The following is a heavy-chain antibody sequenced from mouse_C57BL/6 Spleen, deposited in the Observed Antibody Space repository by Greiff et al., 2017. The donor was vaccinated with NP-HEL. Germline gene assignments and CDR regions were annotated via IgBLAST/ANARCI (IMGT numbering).Heavy chain of an antibody. Sequence: EVKLVEPGGGLVKPGGSLKLSCAASGFTFSDYGMHWVRQAPEQGLEWVAYISSGSSTTYYADTVKGRFTISRDNAKNTLFLQMTSLRSEDTAMYYCARGKFAYWGQGTLVTVSA. J-gene: IGHJ3*01. CDR2: ISSGSSTT. CDR1: GFTFSDYG. CDR3: ARGKFAY. V-gene: IGHV5-17*01.